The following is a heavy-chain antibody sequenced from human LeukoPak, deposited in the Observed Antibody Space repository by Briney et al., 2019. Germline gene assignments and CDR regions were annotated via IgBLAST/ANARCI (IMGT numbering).Heavy chain of an antibody. J-gene: IGHJ3*02. V-gene: IGHV3-30*02. CDR1: GFTFSYYS. Sequence: GGSLRLSCAASGFTFSYYSMNWVRQAPGKGLEWVAFIRYDGSNKYYADSVKGRFTISRDNSKNTLYLQMNSLRAEDTAVYYCAKAVGATLRNAFDIWGQGTMVTVSS. D-gene: IGHD1-26*01. CDR3: AKAVGATLRNAFDI. CDR2: IRYDGSNK.